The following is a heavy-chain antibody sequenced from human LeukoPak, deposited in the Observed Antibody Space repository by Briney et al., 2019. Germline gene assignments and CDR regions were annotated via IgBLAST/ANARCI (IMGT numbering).Heavy chain of an antibody. V-gene: IGHV3-21*01. CDR1: GFTFSSYS. D-gene: IGHD3-10*01. CDR3: ARSEDRDYGWGSYSYYYYGMDV. Sequence: GGSLRLSCAASGFTFSSYSMNWVRQAPGKGLEWVSSISSSSSYIYYADSVKGRFTISRDNAKNSLYLQMNSLRAEDTAVYYCARSEDRDYGWGSYSYYYYGMDVGGQGTTVTVPS. CDR2: ISSSSSYI. J-gene: IGHJ6*02.